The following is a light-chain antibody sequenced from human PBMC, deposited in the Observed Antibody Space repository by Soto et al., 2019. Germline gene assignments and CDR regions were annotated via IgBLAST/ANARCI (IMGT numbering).Light chain of an antibody. CDR1: SSNIGTNY. V-gene: IGLV1-51*01. CDR2: DDD. Sequence: QSVLTQPPSVSAAPGQKVTVACSGSSSNIGTNYVSWYQQLPGTAPKLLIYDDDKRPSGIPDRFSGSKSGTSATLGINGLQTGDEADYYCGTWDSSLSAGVVFGGGTKLTVL. CDR3: GTWDSSLSAGVV. J-gene: IGLJ2*01.